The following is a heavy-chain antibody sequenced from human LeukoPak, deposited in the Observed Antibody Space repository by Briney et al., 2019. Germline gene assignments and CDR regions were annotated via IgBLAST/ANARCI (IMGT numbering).Heavy chain of an antibody. CDR2: IYPGDSDT. V-gene: IGHV5-51*07. CDR1: GDKFGTYW. CDR3: ARRSADAFHI. D-gene: IGHD1-26*01. J-gene: IGHJ3*02. Sequence: GESLKIACKDSGDKFGTYWIDWVHQMPGKGLEWMGIIYPGDSDTRYSPSFQGQVTISADKSISTAYLQWSTLKASDTAMYFCARRSADAFHIWGQGTMVTVSS.